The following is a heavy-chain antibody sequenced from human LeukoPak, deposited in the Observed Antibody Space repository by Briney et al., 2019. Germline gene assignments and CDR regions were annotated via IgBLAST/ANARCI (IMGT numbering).Heavy chain of an antibody. CDR1: GGSISSGSYY. V-gene: IGHV4-61*02. J-gene: IGHJ4*02. D-gene: IGHD3-22*01. Sequence: PSQTLSLTCTVSGGSISSGSYYWSWIRQPAGKGLEWIGRIYTSGSTNHNPSLKSRVTISVDTSKNQFSLKLSSVTAADTAVYYCARGSGYLLDRDYWGQGTLVTVSS. CDR3: ARGSGYLLDRDY. CDR2: IYTSGST.